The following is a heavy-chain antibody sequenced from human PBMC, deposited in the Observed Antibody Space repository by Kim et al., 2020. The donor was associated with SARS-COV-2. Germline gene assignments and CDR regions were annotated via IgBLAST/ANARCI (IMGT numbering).Heavy chain of an antibody. J-gene: IGHJ5*02. CDR3: ARQRFPQVQLWGGGWFDR. Sequence: SETLSLTCTVSGGSISSKGYYWAWIRQPPGKGLECIGTVYFSGTTYYNPSLKSRVTISVDTSKNHFYLNLTSVTAADTAVYYCARQRFPQVQLWGGGWFDRWGKGTLVTVYS. V-gene: IGHV4-39*01. D-gene: IGHD1-1*01. CDR2: VYFSGTT. CDR1: GGSISSKGYY.